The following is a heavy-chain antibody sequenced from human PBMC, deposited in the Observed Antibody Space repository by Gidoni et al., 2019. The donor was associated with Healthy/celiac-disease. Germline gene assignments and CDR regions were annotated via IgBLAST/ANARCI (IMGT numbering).Heavy chain of an antibody. CDR3: ARALGTNGVSDG. CDR2: ISSSSSYI. Sequence: EVQLVESGGGLVKPGGSLRLSCAASGFTFSSYSMNWVRQAPGKGLEWVSSISSSSSYIYYADSVKGRFTISRDNAKNSLYLQMNSLRAEDTAVYYCARALGTNGVSDGWGQGTLVTVSS. CDR1: GFTFSSYS. V-gene: IGHV3-21*01. D-gene: IGHD2-8*01. J-gene: IGHJ4*02.